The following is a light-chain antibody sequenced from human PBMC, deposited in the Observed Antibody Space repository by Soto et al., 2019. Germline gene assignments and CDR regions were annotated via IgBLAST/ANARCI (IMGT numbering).Light chain of an antibody. CDR2: EVS. V-gene: IGLV2-14*01. CDR3: SSYTSSSTYV. Sequence: QSVLTQPASVSGSPGQSITISCTGTSSDVGGYNYVSWYQQHPGKAPKLMIFEVSSRPPGVSNRFSGSKSGNTASQTISGLQAEDEADYYCSSYTSSSTYVFGTGTKVTVL. CDR1: SSDVGGYNY. J-gene: IGLJ1*01.